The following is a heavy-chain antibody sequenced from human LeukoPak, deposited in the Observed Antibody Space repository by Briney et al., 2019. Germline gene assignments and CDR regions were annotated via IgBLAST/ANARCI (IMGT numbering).Heavy chain of an antibody. D-gene: IGHD1-1*01. J-gene: IGHJ3*02. Sequence: PSETLSLTCAVYGGSFSGYYWSWIRQPPGKGLEWIGEINHSGSTNYNPSLKSRVTISVDTSKNQFSLKLSSVTAADTAVYYCAREGRVLLPYRVHDAFDIWGQGTMVTVSS. CDR3: AREGRVLLPYRVHDAFDI. CDR2: INHSGST. CDR1: GGSFSGYY. V-gene: IGHV4-34*01.